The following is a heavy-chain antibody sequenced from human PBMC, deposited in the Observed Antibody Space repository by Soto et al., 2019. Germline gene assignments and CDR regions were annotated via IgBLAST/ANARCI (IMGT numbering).Heavy chain of an antibody. CDR3: AREMKDGDYVDY. CDR1: GFIFSDYY. D-gene: IGHD4-17*01. V-gene: IGHV3-11*06. CDR2: ISTSSSYT. J-gene: IGHJ4*02. Sequence: QVQLVESGGGLVKPGGSLRLSCAASGFIFSDYYMNWIRQAPGKGLEWVSYISTSSSYTNYADSVKGRFIISRDNAKNSLYLQMNSLRAEDTAVYYCAREMKDGDYVDYWGQGTLVTVSS.